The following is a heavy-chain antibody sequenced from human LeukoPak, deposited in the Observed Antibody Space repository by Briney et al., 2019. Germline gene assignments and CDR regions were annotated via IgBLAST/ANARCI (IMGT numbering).Heavy chain of an antibody. V-gene: IGHV4-39*07. Sequence: PSETLSLTCTVSGGSISSSSYYWGWIRQPPGKGLEWIGSIYYSGSTYYNPSLKSRVTISVDTSKNQFSLKLSSVTAADTAVYYCARGRSYYYDSSGYLQFDYWGQGTLVTVSS. D-gene: IGHD3-22*01. CDR1: GGSISSSSYY. CDR3: ARGRSYYYDSSGYLQFDY. J-gene: IGHJ4*02. CDR2: IYYSGST.